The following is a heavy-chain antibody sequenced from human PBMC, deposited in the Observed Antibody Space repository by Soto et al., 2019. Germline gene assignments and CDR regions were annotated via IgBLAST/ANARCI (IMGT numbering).Heavy chain of an antibody. D-gene: IGHD5-12*01. CDR3: ARSQSGATMAPDDY. J-gene: IGHJ4*02. V-gene: IGHV3-21*01. CDR2: ISSSSSYI. CDR1: GFTFGSYS. Sequence: EVQLVESGGGLVKPGGSLRLSCAASGFTFGSYSMNWVRQAPGKGLEWVSSISSSSSYIYYADSVKGRFTISRDNAKNSLYLQMNSLRAEDTAVYYCARSQSGATMAPDDYWGQGTLVTVSS.